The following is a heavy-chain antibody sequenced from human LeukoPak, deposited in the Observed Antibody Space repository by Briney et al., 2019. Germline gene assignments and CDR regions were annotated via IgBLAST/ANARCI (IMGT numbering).Heavy chain of an antibody. Sequence: GASVKVSCKTSGYTLTSYDINWVRQATGQRLEWMGWMNPNRGNTGYAQKLQGRVTMTRNTSISTAYMGLSSLRCEDSAVYYCARFYDFWSGYYNYYYYYGMDVWGQGTTVTVSS. CDR3: ARFYDFWSGYYNYYYYYGMDV. CDR2: MNPNRGNT. D-gene: IGHD3-3*01. CDR1: GYTLTSYD. J-gene: IGHJ6*02. V-gene: IGHV1-8*01.